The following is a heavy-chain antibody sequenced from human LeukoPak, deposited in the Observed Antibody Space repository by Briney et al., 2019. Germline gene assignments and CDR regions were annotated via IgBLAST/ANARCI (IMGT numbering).Heavy chain of an antibody. Sequence: GGSLRLSCAASGFTFSSFTMTWVRQAPGKGLDWVSTIDNSGDSAFYADSVRGRFFISRDNSKNTLYLQMNSLRAEDTATYFFASWPDSRNLGYWGQGTLVTVSS. J-gene: IGHJ4*02. CDR3: ASWPDSRNLGY. V-gene: IGHV3-23*01. CDR1: GFTFSSFT. D-gene: IGHD4-11*01. CDR2: IDNSGDSA.